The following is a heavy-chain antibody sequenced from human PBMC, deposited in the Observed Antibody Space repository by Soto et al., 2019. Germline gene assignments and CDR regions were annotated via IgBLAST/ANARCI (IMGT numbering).Heavy chain of an antibody. J-gene: IGHJ4*02. D-gene: IGHD3-10*01. CDR1: GGSFSGYY. CDR2: INHSGST. Sequence: QVQLQQRGAGLLKPSETLSLTCAVYGGSFSGYYWSWIRQPPGKGLEWVGEINHSGSTNYNPSLKSRVTISVDTSKKQFSLKLSSVTAADTAVYYCARQQYYYGSGSSFDYWGQGTLVTVSS. CDR3: ARQQYYYGSGSSFDY. V-gene: IGHV4-34*01.